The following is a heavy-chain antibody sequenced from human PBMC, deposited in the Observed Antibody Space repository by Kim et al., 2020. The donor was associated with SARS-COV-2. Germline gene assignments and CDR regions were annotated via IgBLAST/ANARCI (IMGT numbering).Heavy chain of an antibody. Sequence: GGSLRLSCEASGFTFSSYEMNWVRQAAGKGLEWVSSINHSGATIYYPESVKGRFTISRDNAKNSLYLQMNSLRVEDTAVYYCATILGTAFDIWGQGTMVIVSS. J-gene: IGHJ3*02. CDR2: INHSGATI. CDR1: GFTFSSYE. V-gene: IGHV3-48*03. D-gene: IGHD7-27*01. CDR3: ATILGTAFDI.